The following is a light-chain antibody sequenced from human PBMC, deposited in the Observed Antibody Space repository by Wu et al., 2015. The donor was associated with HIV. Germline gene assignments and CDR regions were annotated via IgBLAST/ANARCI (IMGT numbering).Light chain of an antibody. J-gene: IGKJ2*01. V-gene: IGKV3-15*01. CDR2: DSS. CDR1: QRVSGN. CDR3: QQYGDSPPYT. Sequence: EIMLTQSPATLSVSPGERATLSCRASQRVSGNLAWFQHKPGQPPRLLIYDSSTRATAIPARFSGSGSGTEFTLTISRLEPEDFAVYYCQQYGDSPPYTFGQGTKVEIK.